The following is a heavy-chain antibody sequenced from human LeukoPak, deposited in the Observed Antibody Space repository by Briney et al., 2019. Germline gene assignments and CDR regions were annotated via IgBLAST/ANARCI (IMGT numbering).Heavy chain of an antibody. CDR1: GFSLSSYW. CDR2: INTDGSTT. D-gene: IGHD6-6*01. V-gene: IGHV3-74*01. Sequence: GGSLRLSCAASGFSLSSYWMYWVRQGPGKGLVWVSRINTDGSTTHCADSVKGRFTISRDNAKNTLYMQMSSLRAEDTAVYYCARDVGSSSVMNLWGEGTTVTVSS. J-gene: IGHJ6*03. CDR3: ARDVGSSSVMNL.